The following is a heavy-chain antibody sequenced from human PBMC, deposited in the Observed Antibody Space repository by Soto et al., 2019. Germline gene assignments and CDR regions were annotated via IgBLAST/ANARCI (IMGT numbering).Heavy chain of an antibody. Sequence: PVGSLRLSCAASGFTFSSYAMSWVRQAPGKGLEWVSAISGSGGSTYYADSVKGRFTISRDNSKNTLYLQMNSLRAEDTAVYYCAKDYYYDSSGYYGYWGQGTLVTVSS. J-gene: IGHJ4*02. CDR1: GFTFSSYA. CDR3: AKDYYYDSSGYYGY. V-gene: IGHV3-23*01. CDR2: ISGSGGST. D-gene: IGHD3-22*01.